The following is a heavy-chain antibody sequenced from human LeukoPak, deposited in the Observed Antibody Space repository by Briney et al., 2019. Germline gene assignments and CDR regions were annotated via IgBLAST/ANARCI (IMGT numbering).Heavy chain of an antibody. Sequence: ASVKVSCKASGYTVTGYYIHWVRQAPGQGLEWMGLINPNSGGTNYAQKFQGRVTMTRDTSISTAYMELSSLRSDDTAVYYCARDLEGYHYGSGNYPQWGQGTLVTVSS. J-gene: IGHJ4*02. V-gene: IGHV1-2*02. CDR1: GYTVTGYY. CDR2: INPNSGGT. D-gene: IGHD3-10*01. CDR3: ARDLEGYHYGSGNYPQ.